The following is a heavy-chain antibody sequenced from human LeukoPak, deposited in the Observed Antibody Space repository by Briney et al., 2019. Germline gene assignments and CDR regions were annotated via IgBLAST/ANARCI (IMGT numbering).Heavy chain of an antibody. CDR1: GSIFTNYW. D-gene: IGHD3-22*01. CDR3: ARQENYYYSSTYLDY. Sequence: PGESLKISCKGSGSIFTNYWIGWVRQLPGKGLEWMGIIYPGDSDTRYSPSFQGQVTISADKSISTAYLQWSSLKASDTAMYYCARQENYYYSSTYLDYWGQGTLVTVSS. J-gene: IGHJ4*02. V-gene: IGHV5-51*01. CDR2: IYPGDSDT.